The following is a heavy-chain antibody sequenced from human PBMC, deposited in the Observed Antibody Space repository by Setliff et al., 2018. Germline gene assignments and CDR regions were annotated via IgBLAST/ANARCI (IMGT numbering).Heavy chain of an antibody. CDR1: GGSISSSSYY. D-gene: IGHD6-13*01. V-gene: IGHV4-39*07. J-gene: IGHJ6*02. Sequence: ETLSLTCTVSGGSISSSSYYWGWIRQPPGKGLEWIGSIYHSGSTYYNPSLKSRVTISVDTSKNQFSLKLSSVTAADTAVYYCARDEGSSYFYGMDVWGQGTTVTVSS. CDR2: IYHSGST. CDR3: ARDEGSSYFYGMDV.